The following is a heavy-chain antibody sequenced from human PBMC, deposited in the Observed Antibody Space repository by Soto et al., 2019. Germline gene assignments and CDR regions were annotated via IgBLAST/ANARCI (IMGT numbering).Heavy chain of an antibody. V-gene: IGHV4-30-4*01. CDR2: IYYSGST. D-gene: IGHD4-17*01. J-gene: IGHJ4*02. Sequence: QVQLQESGPGLVKPSQTLSLTCTVSGGSISSGDYYWSWIRQPPGKGLEWIGYIYYSGSTYYNPSLKSRVTIPVDTSKNQVSLKLSSVTAADTAVYSCARLSYGDYVFDYWGQGTLVTVSS. CDR1: GGSISSGDYY. CDR3: ARLSYGDYVFDY.